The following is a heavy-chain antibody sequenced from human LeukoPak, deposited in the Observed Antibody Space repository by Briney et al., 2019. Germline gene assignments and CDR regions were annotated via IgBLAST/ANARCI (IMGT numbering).Heavy chain of an antibody. D-gene: IGHD6-19*01. CDR2: IYSGGST. J-gene: IGHJ4*02. CDR1: GFTVSSNY. CDR3: ARESGYSSGWYEGYFDF. V-gene: IGHV3-53*01. Sequence: GGSLRLSCAASGFTVSSNYMSWVRQAPGKGLEWVSVIYSGGSTYYADSVKGRFTISRDNSKNTLYLQMNSLTAEDTAVYYCARESGYSSGWYEGYFDFWGQGTLVAVSS.